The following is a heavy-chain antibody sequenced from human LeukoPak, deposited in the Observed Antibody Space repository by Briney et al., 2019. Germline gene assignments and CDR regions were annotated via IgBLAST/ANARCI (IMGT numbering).Heavy chain of an antibody. CDR3: ARRYSSSSDNWFDP. CDR1: GFTFSSYA. CDR2: ISGSGGGT. V-gene: IGHV3-23*01. J-gene: IGHJ5*02. Sequence: GGSLRLSCAASGFTFSSYAMNWVRQAPGKGLEWVSTISGSGGGTYYADSVKGRFTISRDNSKSTLYLQMNSLRAEDTAVYYCARRYSSSSDNWFDPWGQGTLVTVSS. D-gene: IGHD6-6*01.